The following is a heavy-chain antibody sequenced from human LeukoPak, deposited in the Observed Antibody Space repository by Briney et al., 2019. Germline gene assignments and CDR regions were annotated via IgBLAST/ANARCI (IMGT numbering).Heavy chain of an antibody. J-gene: IGHJ4*02. CDR2: IYTSGST. CDR1: GGSISSGSYY. CDR3: AREGEVGATYFDY. D-gene: IGHD1-26*01. V-gene: IGHV4-61*02. Sequence: SQTLSLTCTVSGGSISSGSYYWSWIRQPAGKGLEWIGRIYTSGSTNYNPSLKSRVTISVDTSKNQFSLKLSSVTAADTAVYYCAREGEVGATYFDYWGQGTLVTVSS.